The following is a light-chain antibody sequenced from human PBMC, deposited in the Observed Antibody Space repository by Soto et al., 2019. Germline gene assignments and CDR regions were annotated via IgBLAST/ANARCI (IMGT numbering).Light chain of an antibody. CDR1: NSDLGNYKY. V-gene: IGLV2-14*01. Sequence: QSVLTQPASVSGSPGQSVTIPCTGTNSDLGNYKYVSWYQQYPGKPPQLLIYEVTNRPLGVSNRFSGSKSGNTASLTISGLQAEDEADYYCSSYTTTIPVFGGGTKVTVL. CDR2: EVT. J-gene: IGLJ3*02. CDR3: SSYTTTIPV.